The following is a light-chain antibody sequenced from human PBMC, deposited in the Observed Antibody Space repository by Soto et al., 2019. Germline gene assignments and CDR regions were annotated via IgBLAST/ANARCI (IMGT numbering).Light chain of an antibody. J-gene: IGKJ2*01. V-gene: IGKV3-15*01. CDR2: GAS. Sequence: EIVMTQSPVTLSVSPGDRATLSCRASQSVGSNLAWYQQKPGQAPRLLIYGASTRATGIPARFSGSGSGTEFTLTVSSLQSEDFAVYSCQQYNNWPRTFGQGTKLEIK. CDR3: QQYNNWPRT. CDR1: QSVGSN.